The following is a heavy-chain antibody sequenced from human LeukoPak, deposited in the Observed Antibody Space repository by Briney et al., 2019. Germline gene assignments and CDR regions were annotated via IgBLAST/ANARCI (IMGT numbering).Heavy chain of an antibody. V-gene: IGHV3-21*01. J-gene: IGHJ4*02. D-gene: IGHD3-10*01. CDR3: ARDFGWPHYFDY. Sequence: GGSLRLSCAASGFTFSSYSMNWVRQAPGKGLEWVSSISSSSSYIYYADSVKGRFTISRDNAKNSLYLQMNSLRAEDTAVYYCARDFGWPHYFDYWGQGTLVTVSS. CDR2: ISSSSSYI. CDR1: GFTFSSYS.